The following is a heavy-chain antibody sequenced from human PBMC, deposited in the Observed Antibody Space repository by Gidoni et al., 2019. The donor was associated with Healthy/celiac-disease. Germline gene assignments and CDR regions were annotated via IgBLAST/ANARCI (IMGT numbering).Heavy chain of an antibody. CDR1: GGTFSSYA. Sequence: QVQLVQSGAEAKKPGYSVKVSCKASGGTFSSYAISWVRQAPGQGLEWMGGIIPIFGTANYAQKFQGRVTITADESTSTAYMELSSLRSEDTAVYYCARDQDSNPQISYYYYGMDVWGQGTTVTVSS. CDR2: IIPIFGTA. J-gene: IGHJ6*02. CDR3: ARDQDSNPQISYYYYGMDV. D-gene: IGHD4-4*01. V-gene: IGHV1-69*01.